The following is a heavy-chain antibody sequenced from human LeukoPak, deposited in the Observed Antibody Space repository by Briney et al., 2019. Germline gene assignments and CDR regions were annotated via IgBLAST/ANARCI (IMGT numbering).Heavy chain of an antibody. CDR2: IDWDDDK. CDR1: GFSLSTSGTC. CDR3: VRTSNTTTCPQSFYVV. J-gene: IGHJ4*02. Sequence: SGPVLVRPSQTLTLTCTFSGFSLSTSGTCLSWIRQAPGKALEWLARIDWDDDKLYDRSLEARLTVSKDTSKNQVVLRMTNMDPLDTATYFCVRTSNTTTCPQSFYVVWGQGALVTVSS. V-gene: IGHV2-70*16. D-gene: IGHD2-2*01.